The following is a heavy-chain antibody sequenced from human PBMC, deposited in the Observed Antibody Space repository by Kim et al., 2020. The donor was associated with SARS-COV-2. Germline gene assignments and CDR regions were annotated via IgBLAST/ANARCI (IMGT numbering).Heavy chain of an antibody. D-gene: IGHD1-26*01. CDR2: KTDGGTT. J-gene: IGHJ4*02. Sequence: KTDGGTTDYAAPVKGRFNISRDDSKNTLYLQMNSLKTEDTAVYYCTTAGALWGQGTLVTVSS. CDR3: TTAGAL. V-gene: IGHV3-15*01.